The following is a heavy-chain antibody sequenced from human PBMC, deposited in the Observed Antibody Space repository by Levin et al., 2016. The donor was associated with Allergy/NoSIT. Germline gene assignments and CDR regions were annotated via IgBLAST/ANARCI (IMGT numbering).Heavy chain of an antibody. CDR2: IHYSGST. CDR3: AREWSSFDF. V-gene: IGHV4-59*01. D-gene: IGHD1-26*01. J-gene: IGHJ4*02. CDR1: GGSIGNYY. Sequence: SETLSLTCTVSGGSIGNYYWHWIRQPPGKGLEWIGYIHYSGSTYYNPSLKSRVTTSVDTSKNQFSLKLRSVTAADTAVYYCAREWSSFDFWGQGSLVTVSS.